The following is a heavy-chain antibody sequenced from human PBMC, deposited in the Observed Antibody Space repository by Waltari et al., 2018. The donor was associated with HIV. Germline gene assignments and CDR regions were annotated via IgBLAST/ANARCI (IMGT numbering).Heavy chain of an antibody. CDR3: ATGVRYYGP. CDR1: NFSVSGKH. J-gene: IGHJ5*02. CDR2: IYPADTT. D-gene: IGHD3-10*01. V-gene: IGHV3-53*01. Sequence: AESGGRLIQPGGSLGLSCTASNFSVSGKHVTWIRQAPGGSLEWFAFIYPADTTHYADSVSGRFTISRAKARTTVLLLMNGLFVDDTATYFCATGVRYYGPWGQGTRVTVSS.